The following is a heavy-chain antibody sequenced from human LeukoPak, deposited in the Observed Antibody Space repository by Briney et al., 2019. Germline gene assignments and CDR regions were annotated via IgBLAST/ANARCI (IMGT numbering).Heavy chain of an antibody. J-gene: IGHJ4*02. Sequence: PGGSLRLSCAASGFTFSNAWMSWVRQAPGKGLVWVSRINSDGSSTSYADSVKGRFTISRDNAKNTLYLQMNSLRAEDTAVYYCARDSRLTYYFDYWGQGTLVTVSS. CDR2: INSDGSST. CDR3: ARDSRLTYYFDY. D-gene: IGHD2-2*01. CDR1: GFTFSNAW. V-gene: IGHV3-74*01.